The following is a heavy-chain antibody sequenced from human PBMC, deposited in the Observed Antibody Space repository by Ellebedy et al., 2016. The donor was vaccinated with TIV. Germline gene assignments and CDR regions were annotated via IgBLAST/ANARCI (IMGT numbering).Heavy chain of an antibody. D-gene: IGHD1-26*01. CDR2: ISYDGSNK. CDR1: GFTFSSYG. CDR3: ARDDRPDPSGSYCLDI. J-gene: IGHJ3*02. V-gene: IGHV3-30*03. Sequence: PGGSLRLSCAASGFTFSSYGMHWVRQAPGKGLEWVAVISYDGSNKYYADSVKGRFTISRDNSKNTLYLQMNSLRAEDTAVYYCARDDRPDPSGSYCLDIWGQGTMVTVSS.